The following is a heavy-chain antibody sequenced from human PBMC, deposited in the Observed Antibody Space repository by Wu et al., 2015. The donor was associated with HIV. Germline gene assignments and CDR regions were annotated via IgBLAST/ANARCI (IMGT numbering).Heavy chain of an antibody. CDR3: ARDHAPVSLEY. V-gene: IGHV1-69*01. J-gene: IGHJ4*02. CDR1: GYTFTAYY. CDR2: IIPSFGTP. D-gene: IGHD5/OR15-5a*01. Sequence: QVHLVQSGAEVKKPGASVTVSCKASGYTFTAYYMHWVRQAPGQGLEWMGGIIPSFGTPNYAQKFQGRVTITTDESTATVYMELSSLRSEDTAVYFCARDHAPVSLEYWGQGTLSPSPQ.